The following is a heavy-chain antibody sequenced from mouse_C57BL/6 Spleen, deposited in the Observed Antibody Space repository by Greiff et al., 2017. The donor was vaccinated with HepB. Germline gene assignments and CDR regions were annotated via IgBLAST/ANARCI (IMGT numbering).Heavy chain of an antibody. V-gene: IGHV1-15*01. D-gene: IGHD1-1*01. J-gene: IGHJ3*01. CDR1: GYTFTDYE. CDR2: IDPETGGT. Sequence: QVQLQQSGAELVRPGASVTLSCKASGYTFTDYEMHWVKQTPVHGLEWIGAIDPETGGTAYNQKFKGKAILTADKSSSTAYMELRSLTSEDSAVYDCTDYYGSSYAGFAYWGQGTLVTVSA. CDR3: TDYYGSSYAGFAY.